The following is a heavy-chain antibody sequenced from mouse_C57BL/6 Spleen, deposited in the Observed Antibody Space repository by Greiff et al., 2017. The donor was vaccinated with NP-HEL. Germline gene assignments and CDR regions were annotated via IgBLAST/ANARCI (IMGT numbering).Heavy chain of an antibody. CDR3: ARSGGYYLYWYFDV. CDR2: IAPEDGET. J-gene: IGHJ1*03. CDR1: GFNIKDYY. D-gene: IGHD2-3*01. Sequence: EVQLQQSGAELVKPGASVKLSCTASGFNIKDYYMHWVKQRTEQGLEWIGRIAPEDGETKYAPKFPGQATITADTSYNTAYLQLSILTSEDTAVYYFARSGGYYLYWYFDVWGTGTTVTVSS. V-gene: IGHV14-2*01.